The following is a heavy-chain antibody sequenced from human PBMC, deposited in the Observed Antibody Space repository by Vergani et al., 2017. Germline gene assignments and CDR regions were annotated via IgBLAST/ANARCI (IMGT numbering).Heavy chain of an antibody. J-gene: IGHJ1*01. CDR1: GGSFKNYG. V-gene: IGHV1-69*01. Sequence: QVQLVQSGAEVRKPGASVKVSCKASGGSFKNYGFTWVRQAPGKGLEWMGELSPGFGRLQIAQRFQGRVTIAAEESTSTVYIELRSLRSDDTAVYYCARDLIENDTYGRSGYWGPGTLVTVSS. CDR2: LSPGFGRL. CDR3: ARDLIENDTYGRSGY. D-gene: IGHD6-25*01.